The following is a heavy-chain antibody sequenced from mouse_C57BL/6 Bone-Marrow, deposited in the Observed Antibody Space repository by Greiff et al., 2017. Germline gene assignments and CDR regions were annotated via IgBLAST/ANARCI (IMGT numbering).Heavy chain of an antibody. CDR3: TREAYESNDGGLYFDV. Sequence: EVQLVESGEGLVKPGGSLKLSCAASGFTFSSYAMSWVRQTPEKRLEWVAYISSGGDYIYYADTVKGRFTISRDNARNTLYLQMSSLKSEDTAMYYCTREAYESNDGGLYFDVWGTGTTVTVSS. D-gene: IGHD2-5*01. CDR2: ISSGGDYI. CDR1: GFTFSSYA. V-gene: IGHV5-9-1*02. J-gene: IGHJ1*03.